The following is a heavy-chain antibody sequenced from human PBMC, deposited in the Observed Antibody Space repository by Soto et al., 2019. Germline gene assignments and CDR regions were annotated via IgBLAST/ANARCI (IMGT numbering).Heavy chain of an antibody. Sequence: GGSLRLSSAASGFTFSIYGMHWVRQAPGKGLEWVSYISSSSSIIYYADSVKGRFTISRDNAKNSLYRQMNGLRAEDTAMYYCAREQPRPDSSNCYFDCWGQGTLVTVSS. D-gene: IGHD6-13*01. J-gene: IGHJ4*02. CDR3: AREQPRPDSSNCYFDC. CDR1: GFTFSIYG. V-gene: IGHV3-48*01. CDR2: ISSSSSII.